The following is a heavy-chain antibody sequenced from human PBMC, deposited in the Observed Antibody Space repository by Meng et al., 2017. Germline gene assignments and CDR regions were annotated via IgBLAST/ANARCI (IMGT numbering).Heavy chain of an antibody. Sequence: GGSLRLSCKGSGYTFTSYDINWVRQAPGQGREWMGGIIPIFGTANYAQKFQGRVTITADESTSTAYMELSSLRSEDTAVYYCATTQYSYGYRFYYYYGMDVWGQGTTVTVSS. V-gene: IGHV1-69*01. CDR3: ATTQYSYGYRFYYYYGMDV. CDR2: IIPIFGTA. D-gene: IGHD5-18*01. J-gene: IGHJ6*02. CDR1: GYTFTSYD.